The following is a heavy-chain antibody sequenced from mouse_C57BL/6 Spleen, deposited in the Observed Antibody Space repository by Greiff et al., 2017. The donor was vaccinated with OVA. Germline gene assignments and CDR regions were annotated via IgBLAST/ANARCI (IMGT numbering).Heavy chain of an antibody. CDR2: INPNNGGT. J-gene: IGHJ4*01. CDR1: GYTFTDYN. CDR3: ARKGLYDGYYEAMDY. V-gene: IGHV1-22*01. D-gene: IGHD2-3*01. Sequence: EVQLQQSGPELVKPGASVKMSCKASGYTFTDYNMHWVKQSHGKSLEWIGYINPNNGGTSYNQKFKGKATLTVNKSSSTAYMELRSLTSEDSAVYYCARKGLYDGYYEAMDYWGQGTSVTVSS.